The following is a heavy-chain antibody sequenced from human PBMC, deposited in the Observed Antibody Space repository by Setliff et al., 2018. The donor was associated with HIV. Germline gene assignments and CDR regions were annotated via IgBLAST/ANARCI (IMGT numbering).Heavy chain of an antibody. Sequence: SETLSLTCAVSGGSITSSNWWSWVRQPPGKGLEWIGEIYHSGSTHYNPSLQSRVTISVDKSKNHFSLKLRSVTAADTAVYFCARVGLAYSGDMDVWGKGTTVTVSS. V-gene: IGHV4-4*02. CDR1: GGSITSSNW. CDR2: IYHSGST. CDR3: ARVGLAYSGDMDV. J-gene: IGHJ6*03. D-gene: IGHD2-21*01.